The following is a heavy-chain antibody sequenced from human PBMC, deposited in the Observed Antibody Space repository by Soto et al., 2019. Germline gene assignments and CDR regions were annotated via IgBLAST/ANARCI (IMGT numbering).Heavy chain of an antibody. V-gene: IGHV3-74*01. CDR2: INSDASHT. J-gene: IGHJ5*02. CDR3: VRDGHCIPTSCYPNWFDP. CDR1: GFTCSTYW. D-gene: IGHD2-2*01. Sequence: GGSLRLSCAASGFTCSTYWMHWIRQVPGKGLEWVSRINSDASHTYYADSVKGRFTISRDNAKNTLHLEMNSLRAEDTAVYYCVRDGHCIPTSCYPNWFDPWGQGTLATVFS.